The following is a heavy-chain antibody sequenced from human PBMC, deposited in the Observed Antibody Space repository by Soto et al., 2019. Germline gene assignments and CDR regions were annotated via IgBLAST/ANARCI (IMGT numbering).Heavy chain of an antibody. D-gene: IGHD3-22*01. V-gene: IGHV3-74*01. CDR1: GFTFSSYW. CDR3: AKPLYYYDSSGYCPFVY. J-gene: IGHJ4*02. Sequence: GGSLRLSCAASGFTFSSYWMHWVRQAPGKGLVWVSRINSDGSSTSYADSVKGRFTISRDNSKNTLYLQMNSLRAEDTAVYYCAKPLYYYDSSGYCPFVYWGQGTLVTVSS. CDR2: INSDGSST.